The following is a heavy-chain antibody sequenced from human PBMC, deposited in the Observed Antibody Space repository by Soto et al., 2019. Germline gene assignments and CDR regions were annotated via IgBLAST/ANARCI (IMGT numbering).Heavy chain of an antibody. V-gene: IGHV4-39*01. CDR3: ARRAGIGVAIDF. J-gene: IGHJ4*02. D-gene: IGHD6-19*01. CDR1: GASITSTIYY. CDR2: IYYSGSTYGST. Sequence: QLQRQESGPGLVKPSETLSLTCTVSGASITSTIYYWGWIRQSPGKGLEWIASIYYSGSTYGSTYYNPSLKSRATISVDTSKNQFSLKLSSVTAADTAVYYCARRAGIGVAIDFWGQGTRVTVSS.